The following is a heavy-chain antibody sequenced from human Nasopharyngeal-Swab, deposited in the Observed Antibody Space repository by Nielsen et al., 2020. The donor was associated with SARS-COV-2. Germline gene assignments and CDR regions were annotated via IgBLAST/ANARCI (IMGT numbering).Heavy chain of an antibody. V-gene: IGHV1-18*01. CDR3: ARDREVVVVAATNNWFDP. CDR1: GYTFTSYG. D-gene: IGHD2-15*01. CDR2: ISAYNGNT. Sequence: ASVKVSCKASGYTFTSYGISWVRQAPGQGLEWMGWISAYNGNTNYAQKLQGRVTMTTDTSTSTAYMELRSLRSDDTAVYYCARDREVVVVAATNNWFDPWGQGTLVTVSS. J-gene: IGHJ5*02.